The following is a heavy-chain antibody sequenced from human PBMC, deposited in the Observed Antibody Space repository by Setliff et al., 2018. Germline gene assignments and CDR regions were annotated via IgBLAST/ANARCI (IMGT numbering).Heavy chain of an antibody. J-gene: IGHJ4*02. CDR1: GYSISSGYN. D-gene: IGHD7-27*01. CDR3: ATLTGDRRVDY. V-gene: IGHV4-38-2*01. CDR2: IYYRGST. Sequence: SETLSLTCAVSGYSISSGYNWGWIRQPPGKGLEWIASIYYRGSTSYNSSLKSRVSISVDTSKNQFSLNLNSVTAADTAVYYCATLTGDRRVDYWGQGRLVTVSS.